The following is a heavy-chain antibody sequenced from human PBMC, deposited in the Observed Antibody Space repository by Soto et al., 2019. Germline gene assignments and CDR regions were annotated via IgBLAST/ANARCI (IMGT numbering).Heavy chain of an antibody. CDR3: ATWHLREHAYDI. Sequence: DVQLVESGGGLIQPGGSLRLSCVASGLTVSGKKYMAWVRQAPGKGPEWLSGVYDLDGTYYPDSVRGRFTTSIDSSRPTVYLQLRDLRPEDTALYFCATWHLREHAYDIWGQGTMVTVSS. CDR1: GLTVSGKKY. D-gene: IGHD5-12*01. J-gene: IGHJ3*02. V-gene: IGHV3-53*01. CDR2: VYDLDGT.